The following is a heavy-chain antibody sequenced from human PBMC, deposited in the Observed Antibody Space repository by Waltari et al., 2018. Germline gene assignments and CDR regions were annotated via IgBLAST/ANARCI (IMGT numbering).Heavy chain of an antibody. CDR3: ARNTVLEWLLDY. CDR2: IIPIFGTA. D-gene: IGHD3-3*01. V-gene: IGHV1-69*01. Sequence: QVQLVQSGAEVKQPGSSVKVSCKASGVTFSIYAISCVRQAPGQGLEWMGGIIPIFGTANYAKKVQGRVTITADESTSTAYMEMSSLRSEDTAVYDCARNTVLEWLLDYWGQGTLVTVSS. CDR1: GVTFSIYA. J-gene: IGHJ4*02.